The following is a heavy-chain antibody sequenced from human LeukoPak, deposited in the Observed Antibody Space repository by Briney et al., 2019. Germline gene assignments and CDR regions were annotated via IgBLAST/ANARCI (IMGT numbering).Heavy chain of an antibody. Sequence: GGSLRLSCAASGFTFSSYWMSWVRQAPGKGLEWVANIKQDGSEKYYVDSVKGRFTISRDNAKNSLYLQINSLRAEDTAVYYCARDGMGYSDAFGIWGQGTMVTVSS. CDR2: IKQDGSEK. CDR1: GFTFSSYW. CDR3: ARDGMGYSDAFGI. V-gene: IGHV3-7*01. J-gene: IGHJ3*02. D-gene: IGHD3-22*01.